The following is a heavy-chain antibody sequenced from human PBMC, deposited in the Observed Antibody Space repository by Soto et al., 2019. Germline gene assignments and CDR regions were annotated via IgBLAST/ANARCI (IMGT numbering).Heavy chain of an antibody. J-gene: IGHJ5*02. CDR2: IIPIMDTA. CDR1: GDTFSNYA. D-gene: IGHD5-18*01. Sequence: QVQLVQSGAEVKKPGSSVKVSCKASGDTFSNYAISWVRQAPGQGLEWMGGIIPIMDTANYAQKFQGRVTITADKSRTTIYMELSSLRSEDTAVYYCARARGYSYGWGWNWFDPWGQGTLVTVSS. V-gene: IGHV1-69*14. CDR3: ARARGYSYGWGWNWFDP.